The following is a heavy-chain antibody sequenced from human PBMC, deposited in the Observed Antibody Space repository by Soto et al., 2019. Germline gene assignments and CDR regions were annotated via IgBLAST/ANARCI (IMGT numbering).Heavy chain of an antibody. CDR1: SGSISTNNW. J-gene: IGHJ4*02. V-gene: IGHV4-4*02. D-gene: IGHD1-26*01. CDR3: AREKGTGTYQGCDY. Sequence: QVQLQESGPGLVKPSGTLSLTCAVSSGSISTNNWWQWVRQPPGKALEWIGEIYHTGSTNYSPSLKSRVIMSVDLFKNQFSLTLSSVTAADTAVYYCAREKGTGTYQGCDYWGQGTLVTVS. CDR2: IYHTGST.